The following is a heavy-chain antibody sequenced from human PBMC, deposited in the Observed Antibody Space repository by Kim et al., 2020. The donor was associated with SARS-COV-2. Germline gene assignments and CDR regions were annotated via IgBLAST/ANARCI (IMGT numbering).Heavy chain of an antibody. CDR2: IYYSGST. CDR3: ARSLIPFGELSMYYFDY. V-gene: IGHV4-39*01. Sequence: SETLSLTCTVSSGSISSSSYYWGWLRQPPGKGLEWIGSIYYSGSTYFNPSLKSRVTISVDTSKNQFSLKLSSVTAADTAVYYCARSLIPFGELSMYYFDYWGQGTLVTVSS. CDR1: SGSISSSSYY. D-gene: IGHD3-10*01. J-gene: IGHJ4*02.